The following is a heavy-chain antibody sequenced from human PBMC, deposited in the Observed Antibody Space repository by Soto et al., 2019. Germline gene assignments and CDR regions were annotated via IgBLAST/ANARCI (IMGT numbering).Heavy chain of an antibody. CDR3: ARKQIAAAVNDAFDI. CDR1: GFTFSSYG. V-gene: IGHV3-33*01. CDR2: IWYDGSNK. D-gene: IGHD6-13*01. Sequence: PGGSLRLSCAASGFTFSSYGMHWVRQAPGKGLEWVAVIWYDGSNKYYADSVKGRFTISRDNSKNTLYLQMNSLRAEDTAVYYCARKQIAAAVNDAFDIWGQGTMVTVSS. J-gene: IGHJ3*02.